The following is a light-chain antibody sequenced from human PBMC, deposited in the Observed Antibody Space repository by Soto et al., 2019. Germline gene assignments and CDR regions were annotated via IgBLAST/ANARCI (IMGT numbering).Light chain of an antibody. CDR2: AAS. Sequence: IQLTQSPSSLSASVGDRVSITCRASQGISTYLAWYQQKPGKAPELLIYAASTLQRGVPSRFSGSGSGTDFTLTISSLQPEDFVTYYCQQHNNYPRTFGQGTKVEVK. J-gene: IGKJ1*01. CDR3: QQHNNYPRT. CDR1: QGISTY. V-gene: IGKV1-9*01.